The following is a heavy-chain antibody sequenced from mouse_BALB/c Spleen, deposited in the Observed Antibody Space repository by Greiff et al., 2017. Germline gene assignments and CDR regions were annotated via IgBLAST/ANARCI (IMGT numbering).Heavy chain of an antibody. J-gene: IGHJ3*01. Sequence: QVQLQQSGTVLARPGASVKMSCKASGYTFTSYWMHWVKQRPGQGLEWIGAIYPGNSDTSYNQKFTGKATLTVDKSSSTAFMHLNSLTSEDSAVYYCARPRSTMITTWFAYWGQGTLVTVSA. CDR2: IYPGNSDT. CDR1: GYTFTSYW. CDR3: ARPRSTMITTWFAY. V-gene: IGHV1-87*01. D-gene: IGHD2-4*01.